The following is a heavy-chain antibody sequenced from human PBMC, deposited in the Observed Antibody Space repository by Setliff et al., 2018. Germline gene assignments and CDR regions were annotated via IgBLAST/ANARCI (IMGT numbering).Heavy chain of an antibody. D-gene: IGHD5-12*01. CDR3: ARDQWVRSPPLYFSYSMDV. J-gene: IGHJ6*02. Sequence: SETLSLTCTVSGGSISPYFWSWIRQPPGKGLEWIGYIYHNGNTNYNPSLKSRVTVSLDTSKNQFSLKLTSMTAADTAVYYCARDQWVRSPPLYFSYSMDVWGQGTTVTVSS. CDR1: GGSISPYF. V-gene: IGHV4-59*12. CDR2: IYHNGNT.